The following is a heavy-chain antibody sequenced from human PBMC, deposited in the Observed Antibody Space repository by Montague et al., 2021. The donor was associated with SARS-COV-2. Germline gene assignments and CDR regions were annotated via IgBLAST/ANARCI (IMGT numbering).Heavy chain of an antibody. Sequence: SETLSLTCTVSGGSVGSSHYYWAWIRQPPGKGLEWIGTIYYSGSTYYNPSPRSRVTIDVDASTNQLSLKLHSVTAADTAVYFCARGLYNWNYEHWFDTWGQGTLVTVSS. D-gene: IGHD1-7*01. J-gene: IGHJ5*02. V-gene: IGHV4-39*01. CDR2: IYYSGST. CDR1: GGSVGSSHYY. CDR3: ARGLYNWNYEHWFDT.